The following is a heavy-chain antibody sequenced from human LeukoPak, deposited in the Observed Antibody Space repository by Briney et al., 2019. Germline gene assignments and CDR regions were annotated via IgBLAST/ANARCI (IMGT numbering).Heavy chain of an antibody. CDR3: AREVGTPQAFDI. D-gene: IGHD1-26*01. V-gene: IGHV3-48*01. J-gene: IGHJ3*02. CDR1: RFTFSNYG. Sequence: PGGSLRLSCAASRFTFSNYGVNWVRQAPGKGLEWVSYINSRSSTIYYADSVRGRFSISRDNAKNSLYLQMNSLKAEDTAIYYCAREVGTPQAFDIWGQGPMVTVSS. CDR2: INSRSSTI.